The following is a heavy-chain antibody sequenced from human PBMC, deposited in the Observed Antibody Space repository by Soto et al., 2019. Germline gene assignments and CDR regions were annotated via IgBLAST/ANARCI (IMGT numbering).Heavy chain of an antibody. D-gene: IGHD5-18*01. Sequence: QVQLVESGGGLVKPGGSLRLSCVASGFSFSDFYMTWIRQAPGKGLECVSDISSSGSNIYYADSVKGRFTISRDNAQNSLYLQMNSLRAEDTAVYYCASVGYSYGLRWGQGTLVTVSS. CDR3: ASVGYSYGLR. J-gene: IGHJ4*02. CDR2: ISSSGSNI. V-gene: IGHV3-11*01. CDR1: GFSFSDFY.